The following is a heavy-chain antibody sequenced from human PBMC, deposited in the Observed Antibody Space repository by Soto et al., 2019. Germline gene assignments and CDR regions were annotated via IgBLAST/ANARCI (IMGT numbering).Heavy chain of an antibody. D-gene: IGHD6-13*01. V-gene: IGHV4-4*07. Sequence: PSETLSLTCTVSGGSISSYYLSWIRQPAGKGLEWIGRIYTSGSTNYNPSLKSRVTMSVDTSKNQFSLKLSSVTAADTAVYYCAREGAAAGYYYYYGMDVWGQGTTVTVYS. CDR2: IYTSGST. CDR3: AREGAAAGYYYYYGMDV. CDR1: GGSISSYY. J-gene: IGHJ6*02.